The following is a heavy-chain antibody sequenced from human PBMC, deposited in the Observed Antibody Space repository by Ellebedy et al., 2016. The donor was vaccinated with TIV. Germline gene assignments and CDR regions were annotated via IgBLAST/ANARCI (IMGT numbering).Heavy chain of an antibody. CDR3: ARHAYSYGLDY. Sequence: GESLKISCKGSGYSFPSYWISWVRQMPGKGVEWMGRFDLSDSYTSYSPSFQGHVAISDDKSINTAYLEWSSLKASDTAIYYCARHAYSYGLDYWGQGTLVSVSS. D-gene: IGHD5-18*01. V-gene: IGHV5-10-1*01. J-gene: IGHJ4*02. CDR1: GYSFPSYW. CDR2: FDLSDSYT.